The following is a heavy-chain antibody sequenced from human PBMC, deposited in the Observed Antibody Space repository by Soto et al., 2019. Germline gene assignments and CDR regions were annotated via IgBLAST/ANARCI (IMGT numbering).Heavy chain of an antibody. Sequence: QVQLQQWGAGLLKPSETLSLTCAVYGGSFSGYYWSWIRQPPGKGLEWIGEINHSGSTNYNPSLKRRVTISVDTSKNQFSLKLSSVTAADTAVYYCARDLSDPVRGVISAFDIWGQGTMVTVSS. D-gene: IGHD3-10*01. CDR3: ARDLSDPVRGVISAFDI. CDR2: INHSGST. CDR1: GGSFSGYY. J-gene: IGHJ3*02. V-gene: IGHV4-34*01.